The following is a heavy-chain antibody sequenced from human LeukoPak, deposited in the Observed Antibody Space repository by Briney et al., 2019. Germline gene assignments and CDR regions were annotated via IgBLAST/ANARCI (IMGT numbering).Heavy chain of an antibody. D-gene: IGHD2-2*01. CDR3: ARVISEEYCSSTSCYGGPYYYYYYMDV. J-gene: IGHJ6*03. CDR1: GGSISSGSYY. Sequence: KPSETLSLTCTVSGGSISSGSYYWSWIRQPAGKGLEWIGRIYTSGSTNYHPYLKSRVTISVDTSKNQFSLKLSSVTAADTAVYYCARVISEEYCSSTSCYGGPYYYYYYMDVWGKGTTVTVSS. CDR2: IYTSGST. V-gene: IGHV4-61*02.